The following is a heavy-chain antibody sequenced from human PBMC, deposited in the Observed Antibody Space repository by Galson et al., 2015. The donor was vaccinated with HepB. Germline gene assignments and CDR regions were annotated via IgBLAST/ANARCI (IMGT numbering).Heavy chain of an antibody. J-gene: IGHJ6*02. D-gene: IGHD6-13*01. Sequence: SVKVSCKASGGTFSSYAISWVRQAPGQGLEWMGGIIPIFGIANYAQKFQGRVTITADESTSTAYMELSSLRSEDTAVYYCARVASSSWSPYHGMDVWGQGTTVTVSS. CDR3: ARVASSSWSPYHGMDV. CDR2: IIPIFGIA. V-gene: IGHV1-69*13. CDR1: GGTFSSYA.